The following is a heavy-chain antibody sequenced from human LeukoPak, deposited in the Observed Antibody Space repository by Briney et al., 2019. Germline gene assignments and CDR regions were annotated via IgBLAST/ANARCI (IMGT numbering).Heavy chain of an antibody. D-gene: IGHD2-2*01. CDR3: ARGVVVPAAIWFDP. V-gene: IGHV4-31*03. CDR2: IYYSGST. J-gene: IGHJ5*02. CDR1: GGSISSGGYY. Sequence: SETQSLTCTVSGGSISSGGYYGSWIRQHPGKGLEWIGYIYYSGSTYYNPSLKSRVTISVDTSKNQFSLKLSSVTAADTAVYYCARGVVVPAAIWFDPWGQGTLVTVSS.